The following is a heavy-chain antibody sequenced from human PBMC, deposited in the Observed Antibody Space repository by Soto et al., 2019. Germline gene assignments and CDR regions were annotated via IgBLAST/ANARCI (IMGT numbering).Heavy chain of an antibody. V-gene: IGHV3-48*02. D-gene: IGHD4-17*01. Sequence: PGGSLRLSCAASGFTFSSYSINWVRQAPGKGLEWVSYISSSSTIYYADSVKGRFTISRDNAKNSLYLQMNSLRDEDTAVYYCAPTTALAYWGQGTLVPVSS. CDR1: GFTFSSYS. CDR2: ISSSSTI. J-gene: IGHJ4*02. CDR3: APTTALAY.